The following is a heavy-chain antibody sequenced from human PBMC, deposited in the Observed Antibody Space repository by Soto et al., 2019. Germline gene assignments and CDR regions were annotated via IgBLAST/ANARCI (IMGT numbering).Heavy chain of an antibody. V-gene: IGHV3-23*01. CDR1: RFTFSSYA. D-gene: IGHD2-2*02. J-gene: IGHJ1*01. CDR2: ISGSGGST. CDR3: AKVRYCSSTSCYTEYFQH. Sequence: GGSLRLSCAASRFTFSSYAMSWVRQAPGKGLEWVSAISGSGGSTYYADSVKGRFTISRDNSKNTLYLQMNSLRAEDTAVYYCAKVRYCSSTSCYTEYFQHWGQGTLVTVSS.